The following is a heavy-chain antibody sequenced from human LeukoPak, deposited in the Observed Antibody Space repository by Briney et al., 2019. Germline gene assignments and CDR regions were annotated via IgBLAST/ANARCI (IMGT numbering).Heavy chain of an antibody. J-gene: IGHJ4*02. Sequence: ASVKVSCKASGYTFTSYYMHWVRQAPGQGLEWMGIINPSGGSTSYAQKFQGSVTMTRDTSTSTVYMELSSLRSEDTAVYYCARSSVAADGGSYYAYWGQGTLVTVSS. CDR1: GYTFTSYY. CDR2: INPSGGST. V-gene: IGHV1-46*01. D-gene: IGHD1-26*01. CDR3: ARSSVAADGGSYYAY.